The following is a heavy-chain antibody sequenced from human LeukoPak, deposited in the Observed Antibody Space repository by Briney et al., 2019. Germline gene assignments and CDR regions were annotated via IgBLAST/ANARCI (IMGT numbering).Heavy chain of an antibody. D-gene: IGHD2-2*01. Sequence: PGGSLRLSCAASGFTFSSYAMAWVRQAPGKGLERVSVLTGSGDATYYADSVKGRFIISRGNSKNTLYLQINNLRAEDTAVYYCAKGPSSTTCCPFDYWGQGTLVTVSS. CDR1: GFTFSSYA. J-gene: IGHJ4*02. CDR3: AKGPSSTTCCPFDY. CDR2: LTGSGDAT. V-gene: IGHV3-23*01.